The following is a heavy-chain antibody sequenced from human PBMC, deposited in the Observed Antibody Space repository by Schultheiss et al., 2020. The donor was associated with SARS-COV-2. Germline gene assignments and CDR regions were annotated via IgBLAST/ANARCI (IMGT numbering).Heavy chain of an antibody. CDR2: ISGSGGFT. V-gene: IGHV3-23*01. CDR3: AKDSRISA. J-gene: IGHJ4*02. CDR1: GFTFSNYA. Sequence: GESLKISCAASGFTFSNYAMSWVRQAPGKGLEWVSSISGSGGFTYYADSVKGRFTISRDNSKNTLSLQMNSLRAEDTAVYYCAKDSRISAWGQGTLVTVSS.